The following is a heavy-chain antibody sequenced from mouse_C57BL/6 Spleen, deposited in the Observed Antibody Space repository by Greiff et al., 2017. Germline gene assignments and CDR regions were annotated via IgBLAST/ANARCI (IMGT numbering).Heavy chain of an antibody. Sequence: VQLQQSGPELVKPGASVKISCKASGYTFTDYYMNWVKQSHGKSLEWIGDINPNNGGTSYNQKFKGKAPLTVDKSSSTAYMELRSLTSEDSAVYYCARRGDYDDAMDYWGQGTSVTVSS. D-gene: IGHD2-4*01. CDR2: INPNNGGT. CDR1: GYTFTDYY. CDR3: ARRGDYDDAMDY. J-gene: IGHJ4*01. V-gene: IGHV1-26*01.